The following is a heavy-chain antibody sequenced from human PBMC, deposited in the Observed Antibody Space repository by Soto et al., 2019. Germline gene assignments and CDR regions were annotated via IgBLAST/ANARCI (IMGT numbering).Heavy chain of an antibody. J-gene: IGHJ6*02. D-gene: IGHD6-13*01. CDR1: GYSFTSYW. V-gene: IGHV5-51*01. Sequence: PGESLKISCKGSGYSFTSYWIGWVRQMPGKGLEWMGIIYPGDSDTRYSPSFQGQVTISADKSISTAYLQWSSLKASDTAMYYCARGRQQLVRYYYYGMDVWGQGTTVTVSS. CDR3: ARGRQQLVRYYYYGMDV. CDR2: IYPGDSDT.